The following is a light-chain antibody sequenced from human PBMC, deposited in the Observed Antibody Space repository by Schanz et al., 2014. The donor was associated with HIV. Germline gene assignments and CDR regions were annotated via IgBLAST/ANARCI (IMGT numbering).Light chain of an antibody. Sequence: QSALTQPASVSGSPGQSITVSCTGSNNDIGSYTYVAWYQQYPGKAPKLVVYGVFDRPSGVSNRFSGSKSGNTASLTISGLQAEDEADYYCGSITATGAWVFGGGTKLTVL. J-gene: IGLJ3*02. CDR1: NNDIGSYTY. CDR3: GSITATGAWV. CDR2: GVF. V-gene: IGLV2-14*03.